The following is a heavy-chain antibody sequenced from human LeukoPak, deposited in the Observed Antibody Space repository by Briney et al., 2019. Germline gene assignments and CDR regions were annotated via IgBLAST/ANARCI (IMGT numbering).Heavy chain of an antibody. D-gene: IGHD3-3*01. CDR2: ISASGGST. V-gene: IGHV3-23*01. J-gene: IGHJ4*02. Sequence: GGSLRLSCAASVTLDNYAMSWVRQAPGKGLEWVSFISASGGSTHYADSVKGRFTIPRDNSKNTLYLQINSLRAEDTATYYCAKGAQYDFWSGYTLEYFDVWGKGTLVTVSS. CDR3: AKGAQYDFWSGYTLEYFDV. CDR1: VTLDNYA.